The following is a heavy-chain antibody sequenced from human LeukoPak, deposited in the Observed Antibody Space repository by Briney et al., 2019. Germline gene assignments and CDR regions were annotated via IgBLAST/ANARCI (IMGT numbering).Heavy chain of an antibody. CDR3: YYASGSYP. Sequence: GGSLRLSCAASGFTVSSNYMSWVRQAPGKGLEWVSLIYTGGSTYYADSVKGRFIISRDNSKNTVYLQMNSLRVEDTSVYYCYYASGSYPWGQGTLVTVSS. CDR2: IYTGGST. CDR1: GFTVSSNY. J-gene: IGHJ5*02. V-gene: IGHV3-66*01. D-gene: IGHD3-10*01.